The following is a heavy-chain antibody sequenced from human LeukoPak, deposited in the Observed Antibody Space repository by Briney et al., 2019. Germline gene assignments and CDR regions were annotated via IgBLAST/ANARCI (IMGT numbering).Heavy chain of an antibody. D-gene: IGHD3-10*01. Sequence: MAGGSLRLSCAASGFTFSSYIMNWVRQAPGKGLEWVSSISSSSSYIYYADSVKGRFTISRDNAKNSLYLQMNSLRAEDTAVYYCARERITMVRGVIGYFDYWGQGNLVTVSS. CDR2: ISSSSSYI. V-gene: IGHV3-21*04. J-gene: IGHJ4*02. CDR3: ARERITMVRGVIGYFDY. CDR1: GFTFSSYI.